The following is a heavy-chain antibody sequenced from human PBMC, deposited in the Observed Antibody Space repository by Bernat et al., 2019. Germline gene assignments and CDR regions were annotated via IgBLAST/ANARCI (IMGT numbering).Heavy chain of an antibody. CDR2: IIPIFGTA. CDR1: GGTFSSYA. J-gene: IGHJ4*02. Sequence: QVQLVQSGAEVKKPGSSVKVSCKASGGTFSSYAISWVRQAPGQGLEWMGGIIPIFGTANYAQKFQGRVTITADKSTSTAYMELSSLRSEDTAVYYCTRSTYSYDSSGYYTEYYFDYWGQGTLVTVSS. V-gene: IGHV1-69*06. D-gene: IGHD3-22*01. CDR3: TRSTYSYDSSGYYTEYYFDY.